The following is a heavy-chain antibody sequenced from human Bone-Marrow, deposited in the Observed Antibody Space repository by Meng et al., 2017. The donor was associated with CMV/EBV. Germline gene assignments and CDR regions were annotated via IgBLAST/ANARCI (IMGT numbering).Heavy chain of an antibody. CDR1: GGSVSSGSYY. D-gene: IGHD2-2*01. CDR2: IYYSGST. J-gene: IGHJ5*02. V-gene: IGHV4-61*01. CDR3: AREPLYFSSTSCYNWFDP. Sequence: GSLRLSCTVSGGSVSSGSYYWSWIRQPPGKGLEWIGYIYYSGSTNYNPYLKSRVTISVDTSKNQFSLKLSSGTAADTAVYYCAREPLYFSSTSCYNWFDPWGQGTLVTVSS.